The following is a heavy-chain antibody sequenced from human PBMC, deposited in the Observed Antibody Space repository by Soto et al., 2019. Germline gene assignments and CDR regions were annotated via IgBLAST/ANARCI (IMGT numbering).Heavy chain of an antibody. CDR1: GGTFSSYA. CDR3: ARDPPLETDTRNWFDP. J-gene: IGHJ5*02. Sequence: ASVKVSCKASGGTFSSYAISWVRQAPGQGLEWMGGIIPIFGTANYAQKFQGRVTITADESTSTAYMELSSLRSEDTAVYYCARDPPLETDTRNWFDPWGQGTLVTVSS. D-gene: IGHD3-3*01. V-gene: IGHV1-69*13. CDR2: IIPIFGTA.